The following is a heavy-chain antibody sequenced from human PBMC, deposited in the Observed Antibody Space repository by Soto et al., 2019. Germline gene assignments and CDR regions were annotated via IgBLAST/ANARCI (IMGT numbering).Heavy chain of an antibody. CDR2: IRPDSGNP. D-gene: IGHD2-15*01. J-gene: IGHJ4*02. V-gene: IGHV1-18*01. CDR1: GYTFTSEG. Sequence: GASVKVSCKASGYTFTSEGISWVRQAPGQGLEWMGWIRPDSGNPDYAQNFQGRVTITADTSTTTVYMELRSLRSDDTAVYYCARDRSSSDYWGQGTLVTVSS. CDR3: ARDRSSSDY.